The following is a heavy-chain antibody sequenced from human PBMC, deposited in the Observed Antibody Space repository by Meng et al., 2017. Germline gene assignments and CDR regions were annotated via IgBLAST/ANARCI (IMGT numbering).Heavy chain of an antibody. J-gene: IGHJ4*02. D-gene: IGHD2-8*01. CDR3: ATGRPGYCTNGVCYTGYFDY. Sequence: ASVKVSCKASGYTFTGYYMHWVRQAPGQGLEWMGRINPNSGGTNYAQKFQGRVTMTRDTSISTAYMELSRLRSDDTAVYYCATGRPGYCTNGVCYTGYFDYWGQGTLVTVSS. CDR1: GYTFTGYY. CDR2: INPNSGGT. V-gene: IGHV1-2*06.